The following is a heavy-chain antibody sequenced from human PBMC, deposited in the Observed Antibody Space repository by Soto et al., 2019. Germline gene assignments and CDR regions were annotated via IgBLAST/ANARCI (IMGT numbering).Heavy chain of an antibody. D-gene: IGHD6-13*01. CDR1: GGTFSSYA. CDR2: IIPIFGTA. V-gene: IGHV1-69*13. Sequence: SVKVSCKASGGTFSSYAISWVRQAPGQGLEWMGGIIPIFGTANYAQKFQGRVTITADESTSTAYMELSSLRSEDTAVYYCAQYSSSWSDFDYWGQGTLVTVSS. CDR3: AQYSSSWSDFDY. J-gene: IGHJ4*02.